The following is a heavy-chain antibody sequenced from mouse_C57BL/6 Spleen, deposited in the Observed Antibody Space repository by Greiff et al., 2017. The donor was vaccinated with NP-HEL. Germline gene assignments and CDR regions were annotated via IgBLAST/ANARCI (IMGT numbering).Heavy chain of an antibody. Sequence: VQLQQSGAELAKPGASVKLSCKASGYTFTSYWMHWVKQRPGQGLEWIGYINPSSGYTKYNQKFKDKATLTADKSSSTAYMQLSSLTYEDSAVYYCARWYYGNYDYFDYWGQGTTLTVSS. CDR1: GYTFTSYW. CDR3: ARWYYGNYDYFDY. J-gene: IGHJ2*01. V-gene: IGHV1-7*01. CDR2: INPSSGYT. D-gene: IGHD2-1*01.